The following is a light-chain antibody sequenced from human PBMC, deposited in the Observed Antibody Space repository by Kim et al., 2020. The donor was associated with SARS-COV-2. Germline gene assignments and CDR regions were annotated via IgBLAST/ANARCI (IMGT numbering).Light chain of an antibody. J-gene: IGKJ1*01. CDR1: QSINGW. CDR3: QQYNSRGT. CDR2: DAS. Sequence: DVQMTQSPSTLYVSVGDRVTITCRASQSINGWLAWYQQKPGQAPKLLIYDASSLESGVPSRFSGSGYGTEFSLTISSLQPDDFASYYCQQYNSRGTIGQGTKVEIK. V-gene: IGKV1-5*01.